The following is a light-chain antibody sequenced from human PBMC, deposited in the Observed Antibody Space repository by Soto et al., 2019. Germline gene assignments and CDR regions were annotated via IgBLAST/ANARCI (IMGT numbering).Light chain of an antibody. J-gene: IGKJ3*01. CDR3: QQYDTSPLFT. Sequence: EFVLTQSPGTLSLSPGDRATLSCRASQNVSRSYLAWYQQKPAQAPRLLIYGASSRATGIPDRFSGSGSGTDFPLTLSRLEPEDIATYYCQQYDTSPLFTFGPGTKVDIK. CDR2: GAS. V-gene: IGKV3-20*01. CDR1: QNVSRSY.